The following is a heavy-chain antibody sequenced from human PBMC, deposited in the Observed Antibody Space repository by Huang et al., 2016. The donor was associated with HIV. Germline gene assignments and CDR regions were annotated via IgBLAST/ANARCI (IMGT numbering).Heavy chain of an antibody. J-gene: IGHJ6*03. Sequence: QGQLQESGPGLVKPSQTLSLTCAVSGGSIRSGSYYWRCVRQPAGKGLEWIGDIYTIGHTNYNPSLKSRVTISIDTTKNQFSLNLSFVTAADTAVYYCARSGDGGKSPMDVWGKGTTVTVSS. CDR1: GGSIRSGSYY. CDR2: IYTIGHT. CDR3: ARSGDGGKSPMDV. D-gene: IGHD2-15*01. V-gene: IGHV4-61*09.